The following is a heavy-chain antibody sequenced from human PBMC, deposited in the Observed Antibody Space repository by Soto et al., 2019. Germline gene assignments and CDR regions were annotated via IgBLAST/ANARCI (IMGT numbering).Heavy chain of an antibody. Sequence: EVQLVESGGGLIQPGGSLRLSCAASGFTVSSSYMNWVRQAPGKGLEWVSVIYADGRTYYADSVKGRFTISRDNSKNTLYLQMNRLRAEDTAVYYCAKVLWLATHLFDYWGQGTLVTVSS. J-gene: IGHJ4*02. CDR1: GFTVSSSY. V-gene: IGHV3-53*01. CDR3: AKVLWLATHLFDY. D-gene: IGHD6-19*01. CDR2: IYADGRT.